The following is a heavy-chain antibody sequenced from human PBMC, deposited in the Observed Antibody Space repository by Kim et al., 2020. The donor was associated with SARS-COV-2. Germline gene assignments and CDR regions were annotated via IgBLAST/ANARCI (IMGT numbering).Heavy chain of an antibody. Sequence: TYAKGFTGRFVFSLDTSVSAAYLQISSLKAEDTAVYYCARGTRGEAFDIWGQGTMVTVSS. J-gene: IGHJ3*02. CDR3: ARGTRGEAFDI. D-gene: IGHD3-16*01. V-gene: IGHV7-4-1*02.